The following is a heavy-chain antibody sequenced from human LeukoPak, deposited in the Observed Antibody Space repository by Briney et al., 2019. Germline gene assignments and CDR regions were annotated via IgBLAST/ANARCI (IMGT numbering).Heavy chain of an antibody. V-gene: IGHV3-53*01. J-gene: IGHJ4*02. CDR3: AARSGSSPYYYDY. D-gene: IGHD3-10*01. Sequence: GGSLRLSCAASEFSVGSNYMTWVRQAPGKGLEWVSLIYSGGSTYYADSVKGRFTISRDNSKNTLYLQMNSLRAEDTALYHCAARSGSSPYYYDYWGQGTLVTVSS. CDR1: EFSVGSNY. CDR2: IYSGGST.